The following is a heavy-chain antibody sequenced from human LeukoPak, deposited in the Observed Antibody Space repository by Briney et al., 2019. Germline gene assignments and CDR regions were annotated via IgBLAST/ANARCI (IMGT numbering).Heavy chain of an antibody. V-gene: IGHV1-24*01. CDR3: ATGGSYEWNWFDP. J-gene: IGHJ5*02. CDR1: RYTLTELS. Sequence: EASAKVSCKVSRYTLTELSMHWVRQAPGKGLEWMGGFDPEDGETIYAQKFQGRVTMTEDTSTDTAYMELSSLRSEDTAVYYCATGGSYEWNWFDPWGQGTLVTVSS. CDR2: FDPEDGET. D-gene: IGHD1-26*01.